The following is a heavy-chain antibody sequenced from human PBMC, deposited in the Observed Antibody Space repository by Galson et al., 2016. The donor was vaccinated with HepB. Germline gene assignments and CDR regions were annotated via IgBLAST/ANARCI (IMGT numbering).Heavy chain of an antibody. J-gene: IGHJ2*01. V-gene: IGHV3-23*01. CDR2: ISGRDDRT. D-gene: IGHD1-26*01. CDR3: AKDPGGEWELVSDWYFDL. CDR1: GFSFSSYA. Sequence: SLRLSCAASGFSFSSYAINWVRQTPGKGLEWVSVISGRDDRTYYADSVKGRFTISRDNSKNTLYLQMHSLRAEDTGVYYCAKDPGGEWELVSDWYFDLWGRGTLVTVSS.